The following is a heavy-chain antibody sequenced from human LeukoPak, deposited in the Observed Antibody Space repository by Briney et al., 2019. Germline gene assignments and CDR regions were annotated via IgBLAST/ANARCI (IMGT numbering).Heavy chain of an antibody. Sequence: GGSLRLSCAASGFTFSTYWMSWVRQAPGRGLEWVANIKQDGSERYYVDSVKGRFTISRDNSKNTLYLQMNSLRAEDTAVYYCARGAWRYCSGGSCYSGTYYFDYWGQGTLVTVSS. J-gene: IGHJ4*02. CDR1: GFTFSTYW. V-gene: IGHV3-7*01. D-gene: IGHD2-15*01. CDR2: IKQDGSER. CDR3: ARGAWRYCSGGSCYSGTYYFDY.